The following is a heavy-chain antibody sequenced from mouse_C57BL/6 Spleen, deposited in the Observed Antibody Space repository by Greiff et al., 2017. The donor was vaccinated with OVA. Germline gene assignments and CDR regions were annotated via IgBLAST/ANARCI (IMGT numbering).Heavy chain of an antibody. CDR2: INPNNGGT. Sequence: EVQLQQSGPELVKPGASVKISCKASGYTFTDYYMNWVKQSHGKSLEWIGDINPNNGGTSYNQKFKGKATLTVDKSSSTAYMELRSLTSEDSAVYYCARAGSYYVGCWGQSTTLSVAS. CDR3: ARAGSYYVGC. J-gene: IGHJ2*01. CDR1: GYTFTDYY. V-gene: IGHV1-26*01.